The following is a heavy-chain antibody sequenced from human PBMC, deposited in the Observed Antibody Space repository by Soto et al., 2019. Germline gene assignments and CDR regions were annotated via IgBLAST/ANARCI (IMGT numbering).Heavy chain of an antibody. J-gene: IGHJ4*02. D-gene: IGHD1-26*01. CDR2: IHRSGSI. CDR3: ARGSDSAWELLWV. CDR1: GGPLSGYF. V-gene: IGHV4-34*01. Sequence: SETLSLTCSVSGGPLSGYFWSWIRQPPGKGLEWIGEIHRSGSINYRPSLKSRVTISADASNSQFSLKMTSVTAADTAVYYCARGSDSAWELLWVWGQGTPVTVSS.